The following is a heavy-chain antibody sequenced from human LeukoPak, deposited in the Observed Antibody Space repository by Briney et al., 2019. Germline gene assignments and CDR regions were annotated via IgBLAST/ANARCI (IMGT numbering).Heavy chain of an antibody. CDR1: GGSFSGYY. D-gene: IGHD3-10*01. V-gene: IGHV4-34*01. J-gene: IGHJ4*02. CDR3: ARGLDQYGSGSYYNDY. CDR2: INHSGST. Sequence: SETLSLTCAVYGGSFSGYYWSWIRQPPGKGLEWIGEINHSGSTNYNPSLKSRVTISVDMSKNQFSLKLSSVTAADTAVYYCARGLDQYGSGSYYNDYWGQGTLVTVSS.